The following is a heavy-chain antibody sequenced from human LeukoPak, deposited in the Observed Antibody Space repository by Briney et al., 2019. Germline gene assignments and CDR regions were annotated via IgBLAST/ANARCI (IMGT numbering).Heavy chain of an antibody. V-gene: IGHV4-61*01. CDR3: AGDPGYCTGGSCGHFDY. CDR1: GVSVSSASNY. D-gene: IGHD2-15*01. Sequence: KPSETLSLTCTVSGVSVSSASNYWSWIRQAPGKGLEWIGFIYYSGSTSYNPSLKSRVTISLDSSKNQFSLKLSSVAAADTAVYYCAGDPGYCTGGSCGHFDYWGQGTLVTVST. CDR2: IYYSGST. J-gene: IGHJ4*02.